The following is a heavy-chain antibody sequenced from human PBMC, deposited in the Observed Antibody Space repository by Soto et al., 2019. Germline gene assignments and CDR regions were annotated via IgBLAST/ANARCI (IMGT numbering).Heavy chain of an antibody. CDR2: ISYDGSDK. V-gene: IGHV3-30*03. D-gene: IGHD2-21*01. J-gene: IGHJ4*02. Sequence: GGSLRLSCAASGFTFNTYGMHWVRQAPGKGLEWVAVISYDGSDKYYADSVKGRFIISRDSAKNSLYLQMNSLRAEDTAVYYCARGLPSCRGDCYDYWGQGTLVTVSS. CDR1: GFTFNTYG. CDR3: ARGLPSCRGDCYDY.